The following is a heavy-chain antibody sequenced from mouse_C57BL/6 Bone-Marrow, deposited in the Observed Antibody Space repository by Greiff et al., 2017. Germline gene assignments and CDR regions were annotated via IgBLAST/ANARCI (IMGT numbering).Heavy chain of an antibody. V-gene: IGHV3-8*01. J-gene: IGHJ1*03. CDR2: ISYSGST. CDR3: ARWDYGSSYWYFDV. Sequence: EVQLQQSGPGLAKPSQTLSLTCSVTGYSITSYYWNWIRKFPGNKLEYMGYISYSGSTYYNPSLKSRISITRDTSKNQYYLQLLSVTTEDTATYYCARWDYGSSYWYFDVWGTGTTVTVSS. CDR1: GYSITSYY. D-gene: IGHD1-1*01.